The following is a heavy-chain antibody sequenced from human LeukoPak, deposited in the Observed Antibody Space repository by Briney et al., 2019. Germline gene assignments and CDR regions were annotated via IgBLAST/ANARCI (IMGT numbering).Heavy chain of an antibody. CDR2: IYHSGST. D-gene: IGHD5-24*01. Sequence: QVQLQESGPGLVKPSQTLSLTCTVSGGSISSGYYWGWIRQPPGKGLEWIGSIYHSGSTYYNPSLKSRVTISVDTSKNQFSLKLSSVTAADTAVYYCARAPSATIRDYWGQGTLVTVSS. V-gene: IGHV4-38-2*02. J-gene: IGHJ4*02. CDR1: GGSISSGYY. CDR3: ARAPSATIRDY.